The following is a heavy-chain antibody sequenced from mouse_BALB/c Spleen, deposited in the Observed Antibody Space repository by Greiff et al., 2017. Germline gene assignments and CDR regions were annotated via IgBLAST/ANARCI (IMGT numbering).Heavy chain of an antibody. J-gene: IGHJ3*01. CDR1: GFTFSSFG. D-gene: IGHD2-4*01. CDR2: ISSGSSTI. CDR3: ARAHYDYSWFAY. Sequence: EVKLMESGRGLVQPGGSRKLSCAASGFTFSSFGMHWVRQAPEKGLEWVAYISSGSSTIYYADTVKGRFTISRDNPKNTLFLQMTSLRSEDTAMYYCARAHYDYSWFAYWGQGTLVTVSA. V-gene: IGHV5-17*02.